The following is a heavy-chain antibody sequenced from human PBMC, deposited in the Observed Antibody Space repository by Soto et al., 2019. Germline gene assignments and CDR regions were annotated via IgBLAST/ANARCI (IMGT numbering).Heavy chain of an antibody. Sequence: PGGSLRLSCAASGFMFNTYGMHWVRQAPGKGLEWVALISHDGSNQYYADSVKGRFTISRDNSKNTVHLQINSLRDEDTAVFYCARDVHRNSYNFEYWGRGTQVTVSS. V-gene: IGHV3-30*03. CDR1: GFMFNTYG. CDR2: ISHDGSNQ. CDR3: ARDVHRNSYNFEY. D-gene: IGHD1-1*01. J-gene: IGHJ4*02.